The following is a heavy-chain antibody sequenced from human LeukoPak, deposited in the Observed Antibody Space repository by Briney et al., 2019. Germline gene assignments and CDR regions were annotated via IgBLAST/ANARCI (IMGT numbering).Heavy chain of an antibody. Sequence: GGSLRLYCAASGFTFSSYWMSWVRQTPGKGLEWVANIKQDASEKYYVDSVKGRFTISRDNAKNSLCLQMNSLRAEDTAVYYCARMEWGGPFDYWGQGTLVTVSS. V-gene: IGHV3-7*01. CDR2: IKQDASEK. J-gene: IGHJ4*02. CDR3: ARMEWGGPFDY. CDR1: GFTFSSYW. D-gene: IGHD3-3*01.